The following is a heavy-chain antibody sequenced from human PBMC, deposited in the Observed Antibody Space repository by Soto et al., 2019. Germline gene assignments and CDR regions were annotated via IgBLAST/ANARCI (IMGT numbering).Heavy chain of an antibody. J-gene: IGHJ5*02. D-gene: IGHD3-10*01. V-gene: IGHV3-23*01. CDR1: GFPFSAYA. CDR3: ARSVRPLSWFDP. Sequence: GGSLRLSCVASGFPFSAYAMNWVRQTPGKGLEWVCGIGGSGNTINCAESVKGRFTISRENFGKTKYLQMNRVKDEKTAVYYCARSVRPLSWFDPWGQGTRVTVSS. CDR2: IGGSGNTI.